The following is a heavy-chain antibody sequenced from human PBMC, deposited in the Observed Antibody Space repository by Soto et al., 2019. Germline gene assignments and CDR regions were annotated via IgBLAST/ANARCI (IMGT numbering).Heavy chain of an antibody. CDR1: GGSISSSHW. CDR2: IYHSGST. V-gene: IGHV4-4*02. CDR3: ARVDCSGGSCYSVDI. Sequence: QVQLQESGPGLVKPSGTLSLTCAVSGGSISSSHWWSWVRQPPGKGLERIGEIYHSGSTNYNPSRKSRFTISFDKSTTQFYLKLSSVIAADTAVYYCARVDCSGGSCYSVDILGQGTMVTVSS. D-gene: IGHD2-15*01. J-gene: IGHJ3*02.